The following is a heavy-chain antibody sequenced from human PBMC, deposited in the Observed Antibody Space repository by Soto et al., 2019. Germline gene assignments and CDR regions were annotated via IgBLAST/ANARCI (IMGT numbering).Heavy chain of an antibody. V-gene: IGHV3-15*07. CDR3: TTDSSSSVDYYGMDV. CDR2: IKSKTDGGTT. CDR1: GFTFSNAW. J-gene: IGHJ6*02. Sequence: VQLVESGGGLVKPGGSLRLSCAASGFTFSNAWMNWVRQAPGKGLEWVGRIKSKTDGGTTDYAAPVKGRFTISRDDSKNTLYLQMNSLKTEDTAVYYFTTDSSSSVDYYGMDVWGQGTTVTVSS. D-gene: IGHD6-6*01.